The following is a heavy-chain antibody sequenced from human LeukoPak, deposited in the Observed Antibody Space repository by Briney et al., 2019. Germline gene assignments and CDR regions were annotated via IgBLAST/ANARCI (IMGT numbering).Heavy chain of an antibody. Sequence: PGASLKISCKGSGYSFTSYWISWVRPLPGKGLEWMGRTDPSDSYTNYSPSFQGHVTISADKSISTAYLQWSSLKASDTAMYYCARLFVDTAMGTADFGYWGQGTLVTVSS. CDR2: TDPSDSYT. J-gene: IGHJ4*02. CDR1: GYSFTSYW. V-gene: IGHV5-10-1*01. D-gene: IGHD5-18*01. CDR3: ARLFVDTAMGTADFGY.